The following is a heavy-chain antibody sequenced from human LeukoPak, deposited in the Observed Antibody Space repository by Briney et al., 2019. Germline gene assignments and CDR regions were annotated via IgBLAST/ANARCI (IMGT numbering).Heavy chain of an antibody. CDR3: TTELLSDFWSREDY. J-gene: IGHJ4*02. V-gene: IGHV3-15*01. D-gene: IGHD3-3*01. Sequence: GGSLRLSCAASGFTFSNAWMSWVRQAPGKGLEWVGRIKSKTDGGTTDYAAPVKGRFTISRDDSKNTPYLQMNSLKTEDTAVYYCTTELLSDFWSREDYWGQGTLVTVSS. CDR1: GFTFSNAW. CDR2: IKSKTDGGTT.